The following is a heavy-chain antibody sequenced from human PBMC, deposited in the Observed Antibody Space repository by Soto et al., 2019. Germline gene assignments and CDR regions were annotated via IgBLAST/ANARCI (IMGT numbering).Heavy chain of an antibody. J-gene: IGHJ5*02. V-gene: IGHV3-23*01. CDR2: ISGSGGST. Sequence: EVQLLESGGGLVQPGGSLRLSCAASGFTFSRYAMSWVRQAPGKGLEWVSAISGSGGSTYYADSGKGRFTISRDNSKNTVYLQMNSLRAEDTAVYYCATYQYDFWSGYWVINWFDPWGQGTLVTVSS. CDR3: ATYQYDFWSGYWVINWFDP. CDR1: GFTFSRYA. D-gene: IGHD3-3*01.